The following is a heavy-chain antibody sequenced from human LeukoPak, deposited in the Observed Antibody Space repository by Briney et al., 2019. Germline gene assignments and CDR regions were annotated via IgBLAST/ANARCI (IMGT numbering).Heavy chain of an antibody. V-gene: IGHV3-64*01. CDR3: ARSHNWNDMTYYYGMDV. CDR1: GFTFSSYA. Sequence: GGSLRLSCAASGFTFSSYAMHWVRQAPGKGLEYVSAISTNGGSTYHTNSVKGRFTISRDNSKNTLYLQMGSLRAEDLAVYYCARSHNWNDMTYYYGMDVWGQGTTATVSS. D-gene: IGHD1-1*01. J-gene: IGHJ6*02. CDR2: ISTNGGST.